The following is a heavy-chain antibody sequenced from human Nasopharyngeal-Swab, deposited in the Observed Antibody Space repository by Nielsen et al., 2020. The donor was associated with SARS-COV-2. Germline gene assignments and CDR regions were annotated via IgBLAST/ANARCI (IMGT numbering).Heavy chain of an antibody. J-gene: IGHJ6*02. CDR1: GFTFSSYW. V-gene: IGHV3-7*01. D-gene: IGHD4-17*01. Sequence: GESLKISCAASGFTFSSYWMHWVRQAPGKGLEWVANIKQDGSEKYYVDSVKGRFTISRDNAKNSLYLQMNSLRAEDTAVYYCARDGAFSSYYGPPFYYYYGMDVWGQGTTVTVSS. CDR2: IKQDGSEK. CDR3: ARDGAFSSYYGPPFYYYYGMDV.